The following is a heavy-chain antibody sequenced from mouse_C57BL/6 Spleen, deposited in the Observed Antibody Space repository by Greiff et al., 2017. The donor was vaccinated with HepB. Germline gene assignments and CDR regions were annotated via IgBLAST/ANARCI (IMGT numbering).Heavy chain of an antibody. Sequence: EVHLVESGPGLVKPSQSLSLTCSVTGYSIISGYYWKWIRQFPGNKLEWMGYISYDGSNNYNPSLKNRISITRDTSKNQFFLKLNSVITEDTATYYCARYSTLFAYWGQGTLVTVSA. D-gene: IGHD2-5*01. J-gene: IGHJ3*01. CDR3: ARYSTLFAY. CDR1: GYSIISGYY. CDR2: ISYDGSN. V-gene: IGHV3-6*01.